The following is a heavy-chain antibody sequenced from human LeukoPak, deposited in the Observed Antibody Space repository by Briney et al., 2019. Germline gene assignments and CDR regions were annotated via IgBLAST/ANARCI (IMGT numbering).Heavy chain of an antibody. CDR2: IYSGDST. Sequence: GGSLRLSCAASGFTVSNNYMSWVRQAPGKGLEWVSLIYSGDSTYYADSVKGRFTISRDKSKNTLYLQMNGLRVEDTAVYYCARGSNYYYYYMDVWGKGTTVTVSS. CDR3: ARGSNYYYYYMDV. CDR1: GFTVSNNY. J-gene: IGHJ6*03. V-gene: IGHV3-53*01.